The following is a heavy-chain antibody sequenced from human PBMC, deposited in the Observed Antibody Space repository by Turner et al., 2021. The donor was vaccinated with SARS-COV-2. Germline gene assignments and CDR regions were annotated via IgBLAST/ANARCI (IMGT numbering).Heavy chain of an antibody. CDR2: FSAGGGST. CDR1: GFTFSSYS. J-gene: IGHJ4*02. Sequence: EVQLLVSGGSLVQPGGSLSVSCAASGFTFSSYSMSWVRQVPGKGLEWVSAFSAGGGSTYYADSVKGRCTISRDNSKNTLYLQMNSLRAEDTAVYYCAKVPPSGDYFDYWGQGTLVTVSS. D-gene: IGHD6-25*01. CDR3: AKVPPSGDYFDY. V-gene: IGHV3-23*01.